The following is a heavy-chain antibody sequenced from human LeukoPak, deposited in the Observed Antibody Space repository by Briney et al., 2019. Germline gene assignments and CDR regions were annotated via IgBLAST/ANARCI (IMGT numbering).Heavy chain of an antibody. Sequence: ASVKVSCKASGYTFTDYYMHWVRQAPGQGLEWMGWINPNSGGTNYAQKFQGRVTMTRDTSISTAYMELSRLRSDDTAVYYCAMFSSIAARPFDYWGQGTLVTVSS. CDR3: AMFSSIAARPFDY. D-gene: IGHD6-6*01. V-gene: IGHV1-2*02. CDR1: GYTFTDYY. J-gene: IGHJ4*02. CDR2: INPNSGGT.